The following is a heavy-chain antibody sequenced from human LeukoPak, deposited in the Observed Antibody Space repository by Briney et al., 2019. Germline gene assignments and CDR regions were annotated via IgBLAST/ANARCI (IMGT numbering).Heavy chain of an antibody. CDR1: GDSISTSNSY. V-gene: IGHV4-39*07. Sequence: PSETLSLTCTVSGDSISTSNSYWGWIRQPPGKGLEWIGSIYYSGNTYYNASLKSRVTISVDTSKNHFSLNLSSVTAADTAVYYCARSDGYGLVGIWGQGTMVTVSS. J-gene: IGHJ3*02. CDR2: IYYSGNT. D-gene: IGHD3-10*01. CDR3: ARSDGYGLVGI.